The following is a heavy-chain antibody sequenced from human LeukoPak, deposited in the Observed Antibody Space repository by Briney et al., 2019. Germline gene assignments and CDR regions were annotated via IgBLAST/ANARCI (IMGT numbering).Heavy chain of an antibody. J-gene: IGHJ3*02. CDR2: IWYDGSNK. V-gene: IGHV3-33*01. D-gene: IGHD3-9*01. Sequence: GGSLRLSCAASGFTFSSYGMHWVRQAPGKGLEWVAAIWYDGSNKYYADSVKGRFTISRDNSKNTLYLQMNSLRAEDTAVYYCAREGYYDILTGYSHPNAFDIWGQGTMVTVSS. CDR3: AREGYYDILTGYSHPNAFDI. CDR1: GFTFSSYG.